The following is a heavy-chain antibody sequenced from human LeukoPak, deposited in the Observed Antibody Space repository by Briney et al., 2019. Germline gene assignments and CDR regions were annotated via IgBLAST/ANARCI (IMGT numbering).Heavy chain of an antibody. Sequence: GGSLRLSCAASGFTFDDYGMSWVRQAPGKGLEWVSGINWNGGSTGYADSVKGRFTISRDNAKNSLYLQMNSLRAEDTALYYCARLDSSSWARSPFGYWGQGTLVTVSS. CDR2: INWNGGST. CDR1: GFTFDDYG. V-gene: IGHV3-20*04. D-gene: IGHD6-13*01. J-gene: IGHJ4*02. CDR3: ARLDSSSWARSPFGY.